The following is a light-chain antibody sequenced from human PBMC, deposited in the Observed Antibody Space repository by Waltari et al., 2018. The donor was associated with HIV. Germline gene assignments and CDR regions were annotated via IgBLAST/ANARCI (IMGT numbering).Light chain of an antibody. V-gene: IGKV1D-12*01. CDR3: QQANSLPIT. CDR1: QGISSW. J-gene: IGKJ5*01. Sequence: DIELTQSPSSVFASVGNGVNITCRASQGISSWLAWYQQTPGKAPRLLIYDTSRLQTGVSSRFSGSGSGTDFTLTISSLEPEDFATYYCQQANSLPITFGQGTRLGIK. CDR2: DTS.